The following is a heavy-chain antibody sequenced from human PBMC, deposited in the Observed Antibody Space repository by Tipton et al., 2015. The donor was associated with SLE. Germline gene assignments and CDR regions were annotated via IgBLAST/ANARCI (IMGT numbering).Heavy chain of an antibody. CDR3: ARVARIVGATLFDY. Sequence: TLSLTCTVSGGSISSGSYYWSWIRQPAGKGLEWIGSIYYSGSTYYNPSLKSRVTISVDTSKNQFSLKLSSVTAADTAVYYCARVARIVGATLFDYWGQGTPVTVSS. CDR2: IYYSGST. CDR1: GGSISSGSYY. J-gene: IGHJ4*02. V-gene: IGHV4-39*07. D-gene: IGHD1-26*01.